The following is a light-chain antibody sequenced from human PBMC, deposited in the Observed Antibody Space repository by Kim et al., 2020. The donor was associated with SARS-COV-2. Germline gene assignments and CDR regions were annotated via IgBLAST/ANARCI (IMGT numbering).Light chain of an antibody. J-gene: IGKJ4*01. CDR3: QQLNGFPLT. V-gene: IGKV1-12*01. Sequence: SASVGDRVTITCRASENIGSWLAWYQQKPGKAPSLLIYSTSTLHSGVPSRFSDSGSGTDFTLTVSSLQPEDSAVYYCQQLNGFPLTFGGGTKLEIK. CDR1: ENIGSW. CDR2: STS.